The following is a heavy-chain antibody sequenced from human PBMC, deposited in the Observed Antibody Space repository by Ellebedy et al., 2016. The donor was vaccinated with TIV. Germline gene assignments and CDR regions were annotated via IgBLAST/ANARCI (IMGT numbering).Heavy chain of an antibody. J-gene: IGHJ3*02. CDR1: GYTLTNYY. V-gene: IGHV1-46*04. CDR3: ARVFVVSGGSYQSAAFDI. Sequence: ASVKVSXXASGYTLTNYYTHWVRQAPGQGLEWIGIINPIEGSTAYAQKLQGRVAMTRDTSTSTVYMELTGLTSDDTAVYYCARVFVVSGGSYQSAAFDIWGQGTMVTVSS. D-gene: IGHD2-15*01. CDR2: INPIEGST.